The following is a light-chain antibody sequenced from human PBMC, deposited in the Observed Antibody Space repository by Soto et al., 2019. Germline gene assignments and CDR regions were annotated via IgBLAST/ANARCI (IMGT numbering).Light chain of an antibody. J-gene: IGKJ1*01. CDR1: QTASTS. V-gene: IGKV3-20*01. Sequence: PGDTTTLSCKASQTASTSLSWYQQKPGQPPRRLIYGDSFRDSGIPDRFSGSGSGTDFTLTINSVAPEDFAVYYCQQYGSSPVTFGRGTKVDI. CDR2: GDS. CDR3: QQYGSSPVT.